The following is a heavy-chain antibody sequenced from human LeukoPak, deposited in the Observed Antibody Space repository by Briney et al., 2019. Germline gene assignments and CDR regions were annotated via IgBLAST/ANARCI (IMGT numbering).Heavy chain of an antibody. CDR1: GFTSSSYA. J-gene: IGHJ4*02. Sequence: GGSLRLSCAASGFTSSSYAMGWVRQAPGKGLEWVSAITASGGNTYYADSVKGRFTISRDNSKNTLYLQVNSLRAEDTAVYYCAKGNGYSYGRYYFDYWGQGTLVTVSS. CDR2: ITASGGNT. CDR3: AKGNGYSYGRYYFDY. D-gene: IGHD5-18*01. V-gene: IGHV3-23*01.